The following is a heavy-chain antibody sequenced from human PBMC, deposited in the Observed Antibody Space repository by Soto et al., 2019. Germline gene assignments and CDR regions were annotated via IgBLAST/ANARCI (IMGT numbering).Heavy chain of an antibody. CDR1: GCTFTSYG. D-gene: IGHD6-6*01. CDR3: ARDRRGSSRSGFDY. J-gene: IGHJ4*02. V-gene: IGHV1-18*04. Sequence: ASVKVSCKASGCTFTSYGISWVRQAPGQGLEWTGWISAYNGNTNYAQNLQGRVTMTTDTSTSTVYMELRSLRSDDTAVYYCARDRRGSSRSGFDYWGQGTLVTVSS. CDR2: ISAYNGNT.